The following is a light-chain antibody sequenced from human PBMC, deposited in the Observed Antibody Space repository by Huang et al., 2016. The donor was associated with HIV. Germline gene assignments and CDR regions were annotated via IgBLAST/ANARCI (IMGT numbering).Light chain of an antibody. V-gene: IGKV3-15*01. CDR3: QQYDYWPPVT. J-gene: IGKJ1*01. CDR1: QSIKSN. CDR2: GAS. Sequence: IVMTQSPVTLSVSPGERAALSCRAGQSIKSNLAWYQQKPGQAPRLLIYGASTRATGGPARLSGSGSGTEFTLTINNLQSDDFAVYYCQQYDYWPPVTFGQGTKV.